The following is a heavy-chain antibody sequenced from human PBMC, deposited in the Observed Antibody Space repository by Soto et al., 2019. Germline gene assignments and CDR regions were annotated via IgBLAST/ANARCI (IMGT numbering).Heavy chain of an antibody. Sequence: PVKRSWKSFGGTYSRDTSGCVINNHEQGLEWMGRIIPILGIANYAQKFQGRVTITADKSTSTAYMELSSLRSEDTAVYYCAGTYIAAAGTAFDIWGQGTMVTVFS. CDR2: IIPILGIA. CDR3: AGTYIAAAGTAFDI. V-gene: IGHV1-69*02. J-gene: IGHJ3*02. D-gene: IGHD6-13*01. CDR1: GGTYSRDT.